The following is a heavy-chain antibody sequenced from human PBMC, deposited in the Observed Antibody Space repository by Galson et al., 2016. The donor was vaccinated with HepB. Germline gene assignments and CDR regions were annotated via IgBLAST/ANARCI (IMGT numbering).Heavy chain of an antibody. CDR2: LRPDNNDT. Sequence: SVKVSCKASGYNFPSYGVSWVRQAPGQGLEWLGWLRPDNNDTYYSQRLQGRITISAGTSTSTVYMELRSLRSDDSALYYCARFLRSSKYFYGMDVWGQGTTVTVSS. V-gene: IGHV1-18*01. J-gene: IGHJ6*02. CDR1: GYNFPSYG. D-gene: IGHD3-3*01. CDR3: ARFLRSSKYFYGMDV.